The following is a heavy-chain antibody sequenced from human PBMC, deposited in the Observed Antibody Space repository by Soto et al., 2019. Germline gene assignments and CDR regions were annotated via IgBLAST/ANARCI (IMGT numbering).Heavy chain of an antibody. CDR2: IYYSGST. Sequence: QLQLQESGPGLVKPSETLSLTCTVSGGSISSSSYYWGWIRQPPGKGLEWIGSIYYSGSTYYNPSLKSRVTISVDTSKNQFSLKLSSVTAADTAVYYCARRRARGYSYGTWVFDYWGQGTLVTVSS. J-gene: IGHJ4*02. CDR1: GGSISSSSYY. CDR3: ARRRARGYSYGTWVFDY. D-gene: IGHD5-18*01. V-gene: IGHV4-39*01.